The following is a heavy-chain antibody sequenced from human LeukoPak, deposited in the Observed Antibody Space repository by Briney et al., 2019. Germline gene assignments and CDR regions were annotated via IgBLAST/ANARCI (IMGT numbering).Heavy chain of an antibody. V-gene: IGHV4-34*01. J-gene: IGHJ4*02. CDR2: INHRGST. CDR3: ARGRGAARFVTIEFDY. Sequence: PSETLSLTCAVYGGSFSGYHWSWIRQPPGKGLEWIGEINHRGSTNYNPSLKSRVTMSVDTSKNQFSLKLSSVTAADTAVYYCARGRGAARFVTIEFDYWGQGALVTVCS. D-gene: IGHD6-6*01. CDR1: GGSFSGYH.